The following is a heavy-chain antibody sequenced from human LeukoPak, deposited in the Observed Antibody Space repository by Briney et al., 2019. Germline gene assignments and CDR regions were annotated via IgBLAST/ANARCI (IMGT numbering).Heavy chain of an antibody. CDR2: ITTSSSHI. V-gene: IGHV3-21*01. Sequence: GGSLRLSCAASGFAFSSYSMNWIRQAPGKGLEWVSSITTSSSHIYYAGSVKGRFTISRDNAKNSLYLQMNSLRAEDTAVYFCATKRGYSYGLDYWGQGTLVTVSS. CDR1: GFAFSSYS. J-gene: IGHJ4*02. CDR3: ATKRGYSYGLDY. D-gene: IGHD5-18*01.